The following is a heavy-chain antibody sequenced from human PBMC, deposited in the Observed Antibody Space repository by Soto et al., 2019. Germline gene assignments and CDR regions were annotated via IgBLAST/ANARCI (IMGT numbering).Heavy chain of an antibody. D-gene: IGHD6-6*01. CDR3: ARAGPANGESIAARQYWYFDL. CDR2: ISSSSSYI. CDR1: GFTFSSYS. J-gene: IGHJ2*01. V-gene: IGHV3-21*01. Sequence: EVQLVESGGGLVKPGGSLRLSCAASGFTFSSYSMTWVRQAPGKGLEWVSSISSSSSYIYYADSVKGRFTISRDNAKNSLYLQMNSLRAEDTAVYYCARAGPANGESIAARQYWYFDLWGRGTLVTVSS.